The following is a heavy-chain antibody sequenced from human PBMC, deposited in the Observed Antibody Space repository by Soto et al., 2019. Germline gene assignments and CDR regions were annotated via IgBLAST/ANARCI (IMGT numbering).Heavy chain of an antibody. CDR1: GGSINTFY. V-gene: IGHV4-4*07. CDR2: IFSSGST. J-gene: IGHJ4*02. D-gene: IGHD5-12*01. Sequence: SETLSLTCTVSGGSINTFYWSWVRQPAGKGLEWIGRIFSSGSTSFNPSLESRVAMSVDTSKNHFSLNLSSVTAAAMAVYYCAREGSYSAYNFAHGIQLWSFDFWGQGTLVTVSS. CDR3: AREGSYSAYNFAHGIQLWSFDF.